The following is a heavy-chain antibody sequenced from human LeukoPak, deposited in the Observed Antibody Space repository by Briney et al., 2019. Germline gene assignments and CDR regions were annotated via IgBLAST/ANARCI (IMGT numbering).Heavy chain of an antibody. CDR1: GYTFSTYP. CDR3: VRTPPNWGFDY. D-gene: IGHD7-27*01. J-gene: IGHJ4*02. CDR2: MSPNSGDT. Sequence: GASVKVSCKASGYTFSTYPMNWVRQATGQGLEWMGWMSPNSGDTGYAQKFQGRVTMTSDSSISTAYMELSSLRSEDTAIYYCVRTPPNWGFDYWGQGTLVTVSS. V-gene: IGHV1-8*02.